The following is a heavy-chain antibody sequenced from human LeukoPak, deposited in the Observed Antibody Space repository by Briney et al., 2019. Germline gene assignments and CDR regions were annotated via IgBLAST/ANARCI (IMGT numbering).Heavy chain of an antibody. D-gene: IGHD2-2*03. CDR2: IRFDGSEK. J-gene: IGHJ4*02. V-gene: IGHV3-30*02. CDR3: ALGKNFGYHYFDF. CDR1: GFSFSSYG. Sequence: GGSLRLSCVASGFSFSSYGMHWVRRAPGKGLEWMTFIRFDGSEKYYADSVKGRFTISRDYSKDTLFLQMSSLRPEDTAVYYCALGKNFGYHYFDFWGQGALVTVSS.